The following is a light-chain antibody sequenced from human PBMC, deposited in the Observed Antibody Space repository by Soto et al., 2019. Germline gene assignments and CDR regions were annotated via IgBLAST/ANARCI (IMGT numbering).Light chain of an antibody. Sequence: EIVLTQSPGTLSLSPGERATLSCRASQGVRSCHLAWYQQRPGQAPRLLIYGASSRATGIPDRFSGSGSGTDFSLTISRLEPEDFAVYSCQQYSSSPATFGQGTKVDIK. CDR3: QQYSSSPAT. V-gene: IGKV3-20*01. CDR2: GAS. CDR1: QGVRSCH. J-gene: IGKJ1*01.